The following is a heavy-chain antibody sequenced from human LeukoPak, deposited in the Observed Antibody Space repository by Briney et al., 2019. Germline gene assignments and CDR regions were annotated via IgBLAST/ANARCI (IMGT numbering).Heavy chain of an antibody. D-gene: IGHD3-22*01. CDR3: ASAGTNGDYYDSSGYYGLWY. CDR2: SIPSFGTA. J-gene: IGHJ4*02. Sequence: GASVKVSCKASGYTFTSYGISWVRQAPGQGLEWMGGSIPSFGTANYAQKFQGRVTITTDESTSTAYMELSSVRSEDTAVYYCASAGTNGDYYDSSGYYGLWYWGQGTLVTVSS. V-gene: IGHV1-69*05. CDR1: GYTFTSYG.